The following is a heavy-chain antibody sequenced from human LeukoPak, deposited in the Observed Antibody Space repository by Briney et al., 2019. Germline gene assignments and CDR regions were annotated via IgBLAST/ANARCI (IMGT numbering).Heavy chain of an antibody. CDR2: IIPIFGTA. CDR3: AIGFPYCGGDCYTLLDY. J-gene: IGHJ4*02. Sequence: GASVKVSCKASGGTFSSYAISWVRQAPGQGLGWMGGIIPIFGTANYAQKFQGRVTITTDESTSTAYMELRSLRSEDTAVYYCAIGFPYCGGDCYTLLDYWGQGTLVTVSS. D-gene: IGHD2-21*01. CDR1: GGTFSSYA. V-gene: IGHV1-69*05.